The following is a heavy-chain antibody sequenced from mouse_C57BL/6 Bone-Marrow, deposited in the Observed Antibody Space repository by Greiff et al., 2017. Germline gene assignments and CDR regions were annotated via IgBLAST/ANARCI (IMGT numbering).Heavy chain of an antibody. CDR1: GFNIKDYY. CDR2: IDPEDGET. D-gene: IGHD1-1*01. Sequence: VQLQQSGAELVKPGASVKLSFTASGFNIKDYYMHWVKQRTEHGLEWIGRIDPEDGETTYAPKFQGKATLTADTSSNTAYLQLSSLTSEDTAVYYCAIGGALLRFYYFDYWGQGTTLTVSS. J-gene: IGHJ2*01. V-gene: IGHV14-2*01. CDR3: AIGGALLRFYYFDY.